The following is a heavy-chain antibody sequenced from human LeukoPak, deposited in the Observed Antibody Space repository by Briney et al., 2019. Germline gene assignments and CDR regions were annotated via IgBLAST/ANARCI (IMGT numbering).Heavy chain of an antibody. Sequence: PSETLSLTCTVSGGSISSGDYYWSWIRQHPGKGLEWIGYIYYSGSTYYNPSLKSRVTISVDTSKNQFSLKLSSVTAADTAVYYCARDHYYDSSGTRNFDYWGQGTLVTVSS. D-gene: IGHD3-22*01. CDR2: IYYSGST. J-gene: IGHJ4*02. CDR1: GGSISSGDYY. CDR3: ARDHYYDSSGTRNFDY. V-gene: IGHV4-30-4*08.